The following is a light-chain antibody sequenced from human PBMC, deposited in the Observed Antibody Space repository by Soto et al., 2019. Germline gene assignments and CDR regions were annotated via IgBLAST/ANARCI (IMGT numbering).Light chain of an antibody. CDR1: QSLSSNY. J-gene: IGKJ3*01. Sequence: EIVLTQSPGTLSLSPGERATLSCRASQSLSSNYLAWYQQRPGQSPRLLVYGASSRATGIPDRFSGSGFGKDFALTISRLEPEDSAVYYCHQYDNAPFTFGPGTRVGIK. CDR2: GAS. V-gene: IGKV3-20*01. CDR3: HQYDNAPFT.